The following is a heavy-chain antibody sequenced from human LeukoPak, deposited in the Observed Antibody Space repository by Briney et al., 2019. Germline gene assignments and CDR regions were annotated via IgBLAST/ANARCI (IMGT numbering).Heavy chain of an antibody. Sequence: PGGSLRLSCVASGFTFKSYSMNWVRQASGKGLEWVSFITSTSSDLFYSDSVKGRSTVSRDNARNSLYLQMNSLTAEDTAVYYCARAAGHYFDYWGQGSLVTVSS. CDR1: GFTFKSYS. CDR2: ITSTSSDL. CDR3: ARAAGHYFDY. V-gene: IGHV3-21*05. J-gene: IGHJ4*02. D-gene: IGHD3-10*01.